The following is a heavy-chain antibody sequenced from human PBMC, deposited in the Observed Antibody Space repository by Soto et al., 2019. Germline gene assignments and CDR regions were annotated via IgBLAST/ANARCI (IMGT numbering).Heavy chain of an antibody. CDR1: GGSISSGGYS. CDR3: ARVPDY. Sequence: QLQLQESGSGLVKPSQTLSLTCAVSGGSISSGGYSWSWIRQPPGKGLEWIGYIYHSGSTYYNPSLKSRVTIPVDRSKSQFSPKQSSVPAADTAVYHCARVPDYWGQGTLVTVSS. J-gene: IGHJ4*02. CDR2: IYHSGST. V-gene: IGHV4-30-2*01. D-gene: IGHD2-2*01.